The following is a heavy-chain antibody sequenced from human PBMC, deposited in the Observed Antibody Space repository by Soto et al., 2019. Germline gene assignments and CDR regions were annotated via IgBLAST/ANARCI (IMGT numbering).Heavy chain of an antibody. V-gene: IGHV2-5*01. J-gene: IGHJ3*02. CDR2: IFWNNDV. CDR3: AHRFAVGDVFDI. CDR1: GFSLTKSGEG. Sequence: QITLKESGPTLVKPTQTLTLTCSLSGFSLTKSGEGVAWIRQPPGKPLECLALIFWNNDVRYSPSLKSRLSITKGTSNSQVVLKMTNMDPVDTGTYYCAHRFAVGDVFDIWGQGTMVNVSS. D-gene: IGHD3-3*01.